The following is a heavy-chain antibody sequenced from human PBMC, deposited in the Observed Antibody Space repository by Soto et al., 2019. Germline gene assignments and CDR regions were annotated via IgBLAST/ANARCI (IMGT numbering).Heavy chain of an antibody. V-gene: IGHV3-30*18. CDR1: GFTFSDYA. D-gene: IGHD5-18*01. CDR2: VSNDGSSE. Sequence: GGSLRLSCAASGFTFSDYAMHWVRQAPGKGLEWVAVVSNDGSSEYYADFVRGRFTLSRDNSKDTLYLQMNTLRPEDTAVYYCAKWKGANTGEYYFDYWGQGTLVTVSS. J-gene: IGHJ4*02. CDR3: AKWKGANTGEYYFDY.